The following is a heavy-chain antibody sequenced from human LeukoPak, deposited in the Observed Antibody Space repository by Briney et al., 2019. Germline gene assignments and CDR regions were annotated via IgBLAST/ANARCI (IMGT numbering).Heavy chain of an antibody. D-gene: IGHD5-18*01. V-gene: IGHV3-30*18. J-gene: IGHJ4*02. Sequence: GGSLRLSCAASGFTFSSYGMHWVRQAPGKGLEWVAVISYDGSNKYYADSVKGRFTISRDNSKNTLYLQMSSLRAEDTAVYYCAKDDPAMDLDYWGQGTLVTVSS. CDR2: ISYDGSNK. CDR1: GFTFSSYG. CDR3: AKDDPAMDLDY.